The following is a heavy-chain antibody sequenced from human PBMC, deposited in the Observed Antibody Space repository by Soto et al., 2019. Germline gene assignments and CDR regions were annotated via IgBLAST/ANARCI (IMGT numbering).Heavy chain of an antibody. D-gene: IGHD6-6*01. V-gene: IGHV3-30-3*01. J-gene: IGHJ6*02. CDR3: ARDSRGSSSNYYYYYGMDV. CDR2: ISYDGSNK. CDR1: GFTFSSYA. Sequence: QVQLVESGGGVVQPGRSLRLSCAASGFTFSSYAMHWVRQAPGKGLEWVAVISYDGSNKYYADSVKGRFTISRDNSKNTLYLQMNSLRAEDTAVYYCARDSRGSSSNYYYYYGMDVWGQGTTVTVSS.